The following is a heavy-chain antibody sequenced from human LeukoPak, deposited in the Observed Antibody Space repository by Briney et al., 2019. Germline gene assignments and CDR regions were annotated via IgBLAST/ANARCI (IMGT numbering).Heavy chain of an antibody. V-gene: IGHV1-69*04. CDR1: GGTFSSYA. Sequence: SVKVSCKASGGTFSSYAINWVRQAPGQGLEWMGRIIPILGIANYAQKFQGRVTITADKSTSTAYMELSSLRSEDTAVYYCASTYGSGSYADEWGQGTLVTVSS. J-gene: IGHJ4*02. CDR2: IIPILGIA. D-gene: IGHD3-10*01. CDR3: ASTYGSGSYADE.